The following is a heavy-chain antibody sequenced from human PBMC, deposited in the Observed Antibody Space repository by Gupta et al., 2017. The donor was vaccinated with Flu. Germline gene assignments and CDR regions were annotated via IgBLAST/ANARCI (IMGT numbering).Heavy chain of an antibody. CDR1: GFPFSSSA. CDR3: AAGGNADYSQSRTLTYGMDV. Sequence: QMQLVQSGPEVKKPGTSVKVSCTASGFPFSSSAMQWVRQVRGQRLEWIGWIALGSGNTNYAKKSRERVNTNREMYTSTVYLEVSSLRPEDTAVYYCAAGGNADYSQSRTLTYGMDVWGQGTTVTVSS. CDR2: IALGSGNT. J-gene: IGHJ6*02. D-gene: IGHD1-26*01. V-gene: IGHV1-58*02.